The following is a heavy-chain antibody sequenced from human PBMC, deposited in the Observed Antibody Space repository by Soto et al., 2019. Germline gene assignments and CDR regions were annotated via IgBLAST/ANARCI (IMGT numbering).Heavy chain of an antibody. J-gene: IGHJ4*02. CDR3: VRDRFGYGDSGD. CDR2: INPSDGST. Sequence: ASVKVSCKTSGYTFTTYYMHWVRQAPGQGLEWMGVINPSDGSTYSAQKLQGRVTMTRDTSTSTVYLELSSLRAEDSAMYYCVRDRFGYGDSGDWGQGTLVTVSS. CDR1: GYTFTTYY. V-gene: IGHV1-46*01. D-gene: IGHD4-17*01.